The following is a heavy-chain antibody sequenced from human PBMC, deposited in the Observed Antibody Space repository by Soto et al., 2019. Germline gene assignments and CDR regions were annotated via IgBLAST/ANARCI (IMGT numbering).Heavy chain of an antibody. CDR1: GFTFSNYD. CDR2: LTTAGDT. Sequence: ESGGGLVQPGGSLRLSCSASGFTFSNYDMHWVRQVTGKGLEWVSGLTTAGDTYYPGSVKGRFTISREKAKNSVYIQMNSLSAGDAAVYYCARELHGGSYGMDVWGQGTTVTV. V-gene: IGHV3-13*01. CDR3: ARELHGGSYGMDV. J-gene: IGHJ6*02.